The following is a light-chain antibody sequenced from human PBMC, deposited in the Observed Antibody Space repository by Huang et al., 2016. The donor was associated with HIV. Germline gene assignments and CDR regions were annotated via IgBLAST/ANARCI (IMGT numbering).Light chain of an antibody. CDR2: DAS. CDR3: QQYGSYLST. V-gene: IGKV3-20*01. Sequence: EIVLTQSPGILSLSPGERATLSCRAIQSVSSSYLAWYQQKPGQAHRLLIYDASSRATGIPDRFSDSGTRTDLTLTISRLEPEDFAVDYWQQYGSYLSTFGERTKVQIK. J-gene: IGKJ1*01. CDR1: QSVSSSY.